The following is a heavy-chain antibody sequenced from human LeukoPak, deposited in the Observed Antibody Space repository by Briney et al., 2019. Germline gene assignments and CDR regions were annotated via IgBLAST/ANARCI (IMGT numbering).Heavy chain of an antibody. CDR1: GFTFSAHW. CDR2: INQGGSDK. D-gene: IGHD6-19*01. V-gene: IGHV3-7*05. CDR3: ARDHYTSGLVFDY. Sequence: GGSLRLSCAASGFTFSAHWMSWVRQAPGKGLEWVANINQGGSDKYYVDSVKGRFTVSRDNAKSSLYLEMNSLGAGDTAVYYCARDHYTSGLVFDYWGQGTLVTVSS. J-gene: IGHJ4*02.